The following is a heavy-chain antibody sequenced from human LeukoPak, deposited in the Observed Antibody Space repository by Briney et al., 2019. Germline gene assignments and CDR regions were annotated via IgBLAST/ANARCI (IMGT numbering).Heavy chain of an antibody. D-gene: IGHD2-21*02. CDR1: GGSISRYN. V-gene: IGHV4-59*08. J-gene: IGHJ4*02. CDR3: ASQNPPPYCGGVCYSRVSSDY. Sequence: SETLSLSCTVSGGSISRYNRSWIRQPPGKGLEWIGYIYYSGSTNYNPSLKSRVTISVDMSKNQFSLKLSSVPAEDTAVYYCASQNPPPYCGGVCYSRVSSDYWGQGTLVTVSS. CDR2: IYYSGST.